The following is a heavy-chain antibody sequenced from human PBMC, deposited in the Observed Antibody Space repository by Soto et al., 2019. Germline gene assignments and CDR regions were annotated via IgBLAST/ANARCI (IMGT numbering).Heavy chain of an antibody. CDR2: ISAYDGNT. V-gene: IGHV1-18*01. Sequence: ASVKVSCKASGYTFTSYGISWVRQAPGQGLEWMGWISAYDGNTNYAQKLQGRVTMTTDTSTSTAYMELRSLRSDDTAVYYCARRSGYCSGGSCLVFDYWGQGTLVTVSS. J-gene: IGHJ4*02. CDR3: ARRSGYCSGGSCLVFDY. D-gene: IGHD2-15*01. CDR1: GYTFTSYG.